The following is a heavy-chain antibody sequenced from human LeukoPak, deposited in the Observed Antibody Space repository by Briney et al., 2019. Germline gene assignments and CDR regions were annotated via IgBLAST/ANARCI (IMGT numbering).Heavy chain of an antibody. D-gene: IGHD3-10*02. CDR1: GFTFSSYG. CDR2: ISTSGSTI. CDR3: AELGITMIGGV. J-gene: IGHJ6*04. Sequence: GGSLRLSCAASGFTFSSYGMHWVRQAPGKGLEWVSYISTSGSTIYYADSVKGRFTISRDNAKNSLYLQMNSLRAEDTAVYYCAELGITMIGGVWGKGTTVTISS. V-gene: IGHV3-48*04.